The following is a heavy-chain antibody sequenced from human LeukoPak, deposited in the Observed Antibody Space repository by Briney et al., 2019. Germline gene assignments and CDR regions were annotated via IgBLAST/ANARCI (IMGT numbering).Heavy chain of an antibody. CDR1: GFTFSSCS. Sequence: PGGSLRLSCAASGFTFSSCSMNWVRQAPGKGLEWVSSISSSSYIYYADSVKGRFTISRDNAKNSLYLQMNSLRAEDTAVYYCAREPVEYCSSTSCAYRSLDYWGQGTLVTVSS. CDR2: ISSSSYI. D-gene: IGHD2-2*01. CDR3: AREPVEYCSSTSCAYRSLDY. V-gene: IGHV3-21*01. J-gene: IGHJ4*02.